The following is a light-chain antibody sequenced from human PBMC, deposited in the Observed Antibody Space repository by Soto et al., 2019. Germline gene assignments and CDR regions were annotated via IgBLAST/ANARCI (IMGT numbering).Light chain of an antibody. V-gene: IGLV4-69*01. CDR3: QTWGSGIVV. CDR1: SGHSNYA. J-gene: IGLJ2*01. CDR2: LNSDGSH. Sequence: QPVLTQSPSASASLGASVKLTRTLSSGHSNYAIAWHQQQSEKGPRYLMKLNSDGSHSKGDGIPDRFSGSSSGAKRYLTISSLQSEDEADYYCQTWGSGIVVFGGGTKLTVL.